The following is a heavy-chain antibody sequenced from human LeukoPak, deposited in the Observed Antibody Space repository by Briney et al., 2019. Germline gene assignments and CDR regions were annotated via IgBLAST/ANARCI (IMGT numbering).Heavy chain of an antibody. D-gene: IGHD4-17*01. V-gene: IGHV3-23*01. J-gene: IGHJ6*02. CDR1: GFTFNNYA. Sequence: GGSLRLSCAASGFTFNNYAMTWVRQAPGKGLEWVSVISGSGGSTNYADSVKGRFTISRDNSKNTLDLQMNSLRAEDTAVYYCARAEGDYLNYYGMDVWGQGTTVTVSS. CDR2: ISGSGGST. CDR3: ARAEGDYLNYYGMDV.